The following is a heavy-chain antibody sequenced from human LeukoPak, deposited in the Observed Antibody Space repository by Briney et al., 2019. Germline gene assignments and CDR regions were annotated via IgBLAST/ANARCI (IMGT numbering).Heavy chain of an antibody. D-gene: IGHD3-22*01. Sequence: SETLSLTCTVSGDSISSGGYYWSWIRQHPGEGLEGIGYIYHSGITYYNPSLKSRVSTSVDTSKNQFSPKLSSVTAADTAVYYCARSAYDGSRYYSDSWGQGTLVTVSS. V-gene: IGHV4-31*03. CDR2: IYHSGIT. CDR3: ARSAYDGSRYYSDS. J-gene: IGHJ4*02. CDR1: GDSISSGGYY.